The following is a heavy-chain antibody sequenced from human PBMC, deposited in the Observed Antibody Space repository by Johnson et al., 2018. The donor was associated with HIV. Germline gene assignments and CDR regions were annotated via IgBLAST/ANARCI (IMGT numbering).Heavy chain of an antibody. Sequence: EVQLVESGGGLVQPGGSLRLSCAASGFTVSTNYLSWIRHAPGKGLEWVSVIYSGHTTYYAGSVKGRFTISRDNSKNTLYLQMNSLRVDDTAIYYCARAYTYGAFDIWGQGTMVTVSS. J-gene: IGHJ3*02. CDR3: ARAYTYGAFDI. CDR2: IYSGHTT. CDR1: GFTVSTNY. V-gene: IGHV3-66*01. D-gene: IGHD5-18*01.